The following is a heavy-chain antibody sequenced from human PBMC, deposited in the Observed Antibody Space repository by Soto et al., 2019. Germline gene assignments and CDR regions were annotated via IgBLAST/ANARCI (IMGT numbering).Heavy chain of an antibody. CDR1: GFTFATFD. V-gene: IGHV3-23*01. CDR3: SKDQYCTTTSCKKFEY. J-gene: IGHJ4*02. Sequence: PGGSLRLSCAASGFTFATFDMTWVRQPPGKGLEWVSTVTGSGFSTYYADSVKGRFTISRDNSKNTLYLQMNSLRAEDTAIYYCSKDQYCTTTSCKKFEYWGQGTLVTVSS. D-gene: IGHD2-2*01. CDR2: VTGSGFST.